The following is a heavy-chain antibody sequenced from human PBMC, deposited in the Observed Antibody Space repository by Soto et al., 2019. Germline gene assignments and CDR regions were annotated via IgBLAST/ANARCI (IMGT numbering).Heavy chain of an antibody. Sequence: GASVKVSCKASGYTFTTYGISWVRQAPGQGLEWMGWINGYNGNTDYPQKLQGRVTMTTDTSTSTAYMELRSLRSDDTAVYYCARAHTQLRYVDLWGRGTLVTVSS. D-gene: IGHD1-7*01. J-gene: IGHJ2*01. CDR3: ARAHTQLRYVDL. CDR2: INGYNGNT. CDR1: GYTFTTYG. V-gene: IGHV1-18*01.